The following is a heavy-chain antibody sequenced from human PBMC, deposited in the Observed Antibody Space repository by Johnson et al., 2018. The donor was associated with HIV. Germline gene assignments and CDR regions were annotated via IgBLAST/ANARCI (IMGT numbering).Heavy chain of an antibody. D-gene: IGHD6-13*01. CDR3: TTMGLGSSSWRYDAFDI. Sequence: VQLVESGGGLIQPGGSLRLSCAASGFTVSSNYMSWVRQAPGKGLEWVGRIKRKGDGGTTEYAAPVKGRFSISRDDSKNTLYLQMNSLKTEDTAVYYCTTMGLGSSSWRYDAFDIWGQGTMVTVSS. CDR2: IKRKGDGGTT. V-gene: IGHV3-15*01. J-gene: IGHJ3*02. CDR1: GFTVSSNY.